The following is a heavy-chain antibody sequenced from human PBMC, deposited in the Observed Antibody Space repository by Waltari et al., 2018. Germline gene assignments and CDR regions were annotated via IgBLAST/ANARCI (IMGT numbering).Heavy chain of an antibody. V-gene: IGHV3-43D*04. CDR1: GFTFDDYA. D-gene: IGHD6-19*01. CDR3: AKESVAGTSYYYYGMDV. Sequence: EVQLVESGGVVVQPGGSLRLSCAASGFTFDDYAMHWVRQAPGQGLEWVSLISWDGGSTYYADSVKGRFTISRDNSKNSLYLQMNSLRAEDTALYYCAKESVAGTSYYYYGMDVWGQGTTVTVSS. J-gene: IGHJ6*02. CDR2: ISWDGGST.